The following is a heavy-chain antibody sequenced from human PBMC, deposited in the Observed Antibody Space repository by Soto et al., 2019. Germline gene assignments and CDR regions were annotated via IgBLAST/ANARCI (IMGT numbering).Heavy chain of an antibody. CDR1: GGSISRYY. CDR3: ARRTRRGYSRAYYYYYYMDV. D-gene: IGHD5-18*01. J-gene: IGHJ6*03. Sequence: SETLSITCTVPGGSISRYYCSWIRLRPGKGLEWIGYIYYSGSTNYNPSLKSRVTISVDTSKNQFSLKLSSVTAADTAVYYCARRTRRGYSRAYYYYYYMDVWGKGTTVT. V-gene: IGHV4-59*08. CDR2: IYYSGST.